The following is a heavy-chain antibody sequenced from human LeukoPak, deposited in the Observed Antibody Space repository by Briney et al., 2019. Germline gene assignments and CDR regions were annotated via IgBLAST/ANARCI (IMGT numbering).Heavy chain of an antibody. V-gene: IGHV3-30-3*02. Sequence: GGSLRLSCAASGFTFSSYAMHWVRQAPGKGLEWVAVISYDGSNKYYADSVKGRFTISRDNSKNTLYLQMNSLRAEDTALYYCAKSRSSGSSSSNYWGQGTLVTVSS. J-gene: IGHJ4*02. CDR2: ISYDGSNK. D-gene: IGHD6-13*01. CDR1: GFTFSSYA. CDR3: AKSRSSGSSSSNY.